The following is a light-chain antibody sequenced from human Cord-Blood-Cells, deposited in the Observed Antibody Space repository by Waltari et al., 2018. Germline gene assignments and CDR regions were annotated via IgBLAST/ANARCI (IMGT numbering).Light chain of an antibody. CDR2: GAS. Sequence: ELVLTQSPCTLTLSPGERATLSCRASQSVSSSYLAWYQQKPGQAPRLLIYGASSRATGIPDRFSGSGSGTDFTLTISRLEPEDFAVYYCQQYGSSPWTFGQGTKVEIK. V-gene: IGKV3-20*01. CDR1: QSVSSSY. J-gene: IGKJ1*01. CDR3: QQYGSSPWT.